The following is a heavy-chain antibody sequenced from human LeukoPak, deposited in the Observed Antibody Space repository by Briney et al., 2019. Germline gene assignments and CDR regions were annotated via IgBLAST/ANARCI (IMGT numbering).Heavy chain of an antibody. V-gene: IGHV1-18*01. CDR2: ISDYNGDT. CDR1: GYTFISFG. CDR3: ARDFLLLGGFDVFDI. J-gene: IGHJ3*02. D-gene: IGHD2-15*01. Sequence: ASVKVSCKSSGYTFISFGISWVRQAPGQGLEWMGWISDYNGDTNFAQKFQGRVILTTDSSTKTAYMELTSLRSDDTAVYYCARDFLLLGGFDVFDIWGQGTMVTVSS.